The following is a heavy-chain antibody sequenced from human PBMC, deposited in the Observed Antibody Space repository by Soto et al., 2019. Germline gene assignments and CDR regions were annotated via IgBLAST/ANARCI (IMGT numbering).Heavy chain of an antibody. Sequence: GGAVQVSCKSSGCTFRRSAVQWVRQARGQRLDWIGWLVVCTCNTNYAQKFQQGVTISSDRPTNTLSMEVRSLTCEGTAVYYCATGAYCSGGSCSEYYYYYYGMDLWGQGTTVTVSS. CDR2: LVVCTCNT. D-gene: IGHD2-15*01. CDR3: ATGAYCSGGSCSEYYYYYYGMDL. J-gene: IGHJ6*02. V-gene: IGHV1-58*01. CDR1: GCTFRRSA.